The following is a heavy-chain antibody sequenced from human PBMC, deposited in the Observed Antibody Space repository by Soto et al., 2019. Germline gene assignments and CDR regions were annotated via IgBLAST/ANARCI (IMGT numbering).Heavy chain of an antibody. J-gene: IGHJ4*02. D-gene: IGHD3-16*01. Sequence: SETLSLTCTVSGGSISSGDYHWSWIRQPPGKGLEWVGYIYYSGSTYYNPSLKSRVTISVDTSKNQLSLRVTSVTAADTAVYYCARGFGRSHFDYWGQGTLVTVSS. V-gene: IGHV4-30-4*01. CDR2: IYYSGST. CDR1: GGSISSGDYH. CDR3: ARGFGRSHFDY.